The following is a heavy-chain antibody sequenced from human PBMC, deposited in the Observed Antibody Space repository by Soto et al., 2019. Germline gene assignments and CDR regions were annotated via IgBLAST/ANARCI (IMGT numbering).Heavy chain of an antibody. CDR3: ARDPDYGDYWVYGLDS. CDR1: GYTFAAYY. CDR2: INPTSGGT. V-gene: IGHV1-2*02. J-gene: IGHJ4*02. Sequence: QVQLVQSGAEVKKPGASVKVSCKTSGYTFAAYYIHWIRQAPGQGLEWMGWINPTSGGTVYAQNFQDRVTMTRDTSISTAYMELRRLNSDDTAVYYCARDPDYGDYWVYGLDSWGQGTPVTVSS. D-gene: IGHD4-17*01.